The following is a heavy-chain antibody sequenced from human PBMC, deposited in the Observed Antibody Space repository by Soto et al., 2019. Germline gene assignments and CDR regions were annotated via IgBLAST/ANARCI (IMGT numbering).Heavy chain of an antibody. V-gene: IGHV1-69*13. CDR2: IIPIFGTA. J-gene: IGHJ6*02. Sequence: SGKVCCKASGGTFSSYAISWVRQAPGQGLEWMGGIIPIFGTANYAQKFQGRVTITADESTSTAYMELSSLRSEDTAVYYCAREMVCSGGSCSSGGMDVWGQGTTVTVSS. CDR1: GGTFSSYA. CDR3: AREMVCSGGSCSSGGMDV. D-gene: IGHD2-15*01.